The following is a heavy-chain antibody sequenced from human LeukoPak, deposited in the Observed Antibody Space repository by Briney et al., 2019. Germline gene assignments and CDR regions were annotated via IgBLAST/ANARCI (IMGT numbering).Heavy chain of an antibody. CDR1: GFTFSSYW. CDR2: IKQDGSEK. CDR3: AKSYYGGPFDI. J-gene: IGHJ3*02. Sequence: GGSLRLSCAASGFTFSSYWMGWVRQAPGKGLEWMANIKQDGSEKYYVDSVKGRFTISRDNAKNSLYLQMNSLRAEDTAVYYCAKSYYGGPFDIWGQGTMVTVSS. V-gene: IGHV3-7*01. D-gene: IGHD3-10*01.